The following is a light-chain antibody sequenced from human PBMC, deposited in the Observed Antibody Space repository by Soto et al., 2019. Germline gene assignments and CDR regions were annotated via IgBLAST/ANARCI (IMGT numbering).Light chain of an antibody. Sequence: EIVMTQSPATLSVSPGERATLSCRASQSVSSNLAWYQQKPGQAPRLLIYGASTRATGIPARFSGSGSGTEFTLTISSLQSEDFAVYYCQQXNNWPPYTFGQGTKLEIK. CDR3: QQXNNWPPYT. V-gene: IGKV3-15*01. CDR1: QSVSSN. CDR2: GAS. J-gene: IGKJ2*01.